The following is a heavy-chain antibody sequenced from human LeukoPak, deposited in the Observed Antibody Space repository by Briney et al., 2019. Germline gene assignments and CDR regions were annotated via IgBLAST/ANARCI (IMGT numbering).Heavy chain of an antibody. J-gene: IGHJ6*03. V-gene: IGHV1-3*01. CDR2: INAGNGNT. Sequence: ASVKVSCKASGYTFTSYAMHWVRQAPGQRLEWMGWINAGNGNTKYSQKFQGRVTMTEDTSTDTAYMELSSLRPEDTAVYYCATDLVPGYFYIDVWGKGTTVTVSS. CDR1: GYTFTSYA. CDR3: ATDLVPGYFYIDV.